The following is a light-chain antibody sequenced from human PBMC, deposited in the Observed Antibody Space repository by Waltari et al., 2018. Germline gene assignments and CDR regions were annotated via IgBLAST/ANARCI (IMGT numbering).Light chain of an antibody. CDR3: MQATHWPVT. CDR2: KVS. Sequence: DVGLTQSPLSLPVTLGQPASISCRSSQSLVYTDGISYLNWFHQRPGQAPRRLIYKVSNRDAGVPDRFSGSGSGTDFTLMISSVEADDVGVYFCMQATHWPVTFGQGTRLE. J-gene: IGKJ5*01. V-gene: IGKV2-30*01. CDR1: QSLVYTDGISY.